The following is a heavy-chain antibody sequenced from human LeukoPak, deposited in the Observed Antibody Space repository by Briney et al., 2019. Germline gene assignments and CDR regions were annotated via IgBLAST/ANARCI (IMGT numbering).Heavy chain of an antibody. CDR1: GFTVSGVY. D-gene: IGHD3-10*01. CDR3: ARDADYYGSGSFDY. CDR2: IYSDDST. J-gene: IGHJ4*02. V-gene: IGHV3-53*01. Sequence: PGGSLRLSCVASGFTVSGVYMSWVRQAPGQGLDWDSVIYSDDSTYYADSVKGRFTISRDNSKNTLNLQMNSLRAEDTAVYYCARDADYYGSGSFDYWGQGTLVTVSS.